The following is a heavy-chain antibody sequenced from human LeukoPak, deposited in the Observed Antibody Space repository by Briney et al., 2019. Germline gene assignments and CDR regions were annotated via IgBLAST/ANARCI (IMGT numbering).Heavy chain of an antibody. CDR2: IYYSGST. CDR1: GGSISSGDYY. V-gene: IGHV4-30-4*08. Sequence: PSETLSLTCTVSGGSISSGDYYWSWIRQPPWKGLEWIGYIYYSGSTYYNPSLKSRVTISVDTSKNQFSLKLSSVTAADTAVYYCARETLLYCSSTSCYWFDPWGQGTLVTVSS. CDR3: ARETLLYCSSTSCYWFDP. J-gene: IGHJ5*02. D-gene: IGHD2-2*01.